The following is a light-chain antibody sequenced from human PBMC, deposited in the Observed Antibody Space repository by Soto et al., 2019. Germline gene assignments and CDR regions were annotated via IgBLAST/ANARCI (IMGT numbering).Light chain of an antibody. CDR3: SSYTSSSTPVV. CDR2: DVS. CDR1: SSDVGGYNY. J-gene: IGLJ2*01. Sequence: QSVMTQPASVSGSPGQSITISCTGTSSDVGGYNYVSWYQQHPVKAPKLMIYDVSNRPSGVSNRFSGSKSGNTASLTISGLQAEDEADYYCSSYTSSSTPVVFGGGTKVTVL. V-gene: IGLV2-14*01.